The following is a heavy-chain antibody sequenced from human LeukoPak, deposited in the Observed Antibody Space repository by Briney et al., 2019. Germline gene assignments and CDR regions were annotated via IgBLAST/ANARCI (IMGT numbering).Heavy chain of an antibody. CDR2: IIPIFGTA. CDR1: GYTFTSYG. J-gene: IGHJ6*02. D-gene: IGHD2-2*02. CDR3: ARMGGIVVVPAAIDYYYYGMDV. V-gene: IGHV1-69*13. Sequence: SVKVSCKASGYTFTSYGISWVRQAPGQGLEWMGGIIPIFGTANYAQKFQGRVTITADESTSTAYMELSSLRSEGTAVYYCARMGGIVVVPAAIDYYYYGMDVWGQGTTVTVSS.